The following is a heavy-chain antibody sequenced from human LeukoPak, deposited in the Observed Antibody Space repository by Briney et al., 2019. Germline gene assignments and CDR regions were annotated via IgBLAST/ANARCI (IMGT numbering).Heavy chain of an antibody. CDR2: IWYDGSNK. Sequence: GGSLRLSCAASGFTFSSYGMHWVRQAPGKGLAWVAVIWYDGSNKYYADSVKGRFTISRDNSKNTLYLQMNSLRAEDTAVYYCARSLLWFGELLYYFDYWGQGTLVTVSS. CDR1: GFTFSSYG. J-gene: IGHJ4*02. D-gene: IGHD3-10*01. V-gene: IGHV3-33*01. CDR3: ARSLLWFGELLYYFDY.